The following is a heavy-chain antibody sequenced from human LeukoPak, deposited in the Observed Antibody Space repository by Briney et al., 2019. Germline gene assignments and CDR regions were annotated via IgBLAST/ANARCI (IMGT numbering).Heavy chain of an antibody. J-gene: IGHJ5*02. CDR2: TXPNSGGT. CDR1: GYIFTGYY. Sequence: ASVKVSCKASGYIFTGYYLXXXXXXPXXXXXXXXXTXPNSGGTNYAQKFQGRVTMTRDTSISTAYMELSRLRSDDTAVYYCAKAHGTYYYDSSGRNWFDPWGQGTLVTVSS. V-gene: IGHV1-2*02. D-gene: IGHD3-22*01. CDR3: AKAHGTYYYDSSGRNWFDP.